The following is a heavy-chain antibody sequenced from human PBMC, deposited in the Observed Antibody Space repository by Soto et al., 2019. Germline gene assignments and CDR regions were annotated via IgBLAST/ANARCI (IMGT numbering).Heavy chain of an antibody. J-gene: IGHJ4*01. CDR3: ARAPGQWLVPADY. CDR1: GYTFTSYG. V-gene: IGHV1-3*01. CDR2: INAVNGNT. Sequence: SVKVPCKASGYTFTSYGMYWGRQSPGQRLEGMRWINAVNGNTKHSQKFQGKVTITRDTSASPAYMELSSLSSEDTAVYYCARAPGQWLVPADYWGHGPLVTVSS. D-gene: IGHD6-19*01.